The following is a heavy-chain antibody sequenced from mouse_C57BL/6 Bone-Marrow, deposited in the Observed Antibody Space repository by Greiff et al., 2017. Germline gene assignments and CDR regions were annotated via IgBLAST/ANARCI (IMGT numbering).Heavy chain of an antibody. V-gene: IGHV1-69*01. J-gene: IGHJ3*01. CDR1: GYTFTSYW. Sequence: QVQLKQPGAELVMPGASVKLSCKASGYTFTSYWMHWVKQRPGQGLEWIGETDPSDSYTNYNHKFKGKSTLTVAKSSSTAYMQLSSLTSDATAGDYCARAERAHYYGSSGVFAYWRQGTLVTVSA. CDR2: TDPSDSYT. D-gene: IGHD1-1*01. CDR3: ARAERAHYYGSSGVFAY.